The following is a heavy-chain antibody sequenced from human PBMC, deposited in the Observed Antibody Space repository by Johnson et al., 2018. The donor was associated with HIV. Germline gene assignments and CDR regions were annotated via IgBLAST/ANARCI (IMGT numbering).Heavy chain of an antibody. CDR3: ASSVPGRWYRRSAFDI. CDR1: GFTVTTKY. J-gene: IGHJ3*02. D-gene: IGHD1-26*01. Sequence: VQLVESGGGVVQPGRSLRLSCAASGFTVTTKYMSWVRQAPGKGLEWVSVIYSGGSTYYADSVKGRFTISRDNSKNTLYLQMNSLRAEDTAVYYCASSVPGRWYRRSAFDIWGQGTMVTVSS. CDR2: IYSGGST. V-gene: IGHV3-66*01.